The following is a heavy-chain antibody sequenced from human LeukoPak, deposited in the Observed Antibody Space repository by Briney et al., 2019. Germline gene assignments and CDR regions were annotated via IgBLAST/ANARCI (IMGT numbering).Heavy chain of an antibody. D-gene: IGHD2-2*01. CDR3: ARGRARYCSSTSCYYYYYMDV. CDR2: IRYDGSNK. CDR1: GFTFSNYG. Sequence: GGSLRLSCAASGFTFSNYGMHWVRRPPGKGLEWVTFIRYDGSNKYYADSVKGRFTISRDNSDNTVSLQMHSLTAEDTAIYYCARGRARYCSSTSCYYYYYMDVWGKGTTVTVSS. J-gene: IGHJ6*03. V-gene: IGHV3-30*02.